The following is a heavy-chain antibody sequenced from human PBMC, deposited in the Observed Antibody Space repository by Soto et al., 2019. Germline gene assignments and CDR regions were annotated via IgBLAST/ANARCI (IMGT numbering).Heavy chain of an antibody. CDR2: IYYSGRT. J-gene: IGHJ4*02. Sequence: QVQLQESGPGLVKPSATLSLTCSVSGGSISDYQWNWIRQPPGKGLEWIGYIYYSGRTNYNPSLKSRVTISLDTPTKQFSLRLTAVTAADTAVYYCARMRGLGERSPYFDYWGQGTLVTVSS. CDR1: GGSISDYQ. D-gene: IGHD3-16*01. CDR3: ARMRGLGERSPYFDY. V-gene: IGHV4-59*12.